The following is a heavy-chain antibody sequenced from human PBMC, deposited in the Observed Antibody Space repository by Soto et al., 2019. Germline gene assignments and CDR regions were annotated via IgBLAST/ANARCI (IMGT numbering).Heavy chain of an antibody. CDR1: GYSFANYL. V-gene: IGHV5-51*01. D-gene: IGHD3-10*01. CDR3: ARNRLRQYYYGMDV. CDR2: IYPGDSYT. J-gene: IGHJ6*02. Sequence: ESLKISCQGSGYSFANYLIAWVRHMPGKGLEWVGVIYPGDSYTRYSPSFRGQVTISADKSISHVYLQWSSLKASDTAMYYCARNRLRQYYYGMDVWGQGTTVTVSS.